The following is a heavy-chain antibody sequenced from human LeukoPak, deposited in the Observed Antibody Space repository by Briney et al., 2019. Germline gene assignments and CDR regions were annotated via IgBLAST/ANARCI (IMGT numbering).Heavy chain of an antibody. CDR3: ARGATRGYSYGPPRPDY. D-gene: IGHD5-18*01. V-gene: IGHV3-21*01. Sequence: GGSLRLSCAASGFTFSSYSMNWVRQAPGKGLEWVSSISSSSSYIYYADSVKGRFTISRDNAKNSLYLQMSSLRAEDTAVYYCARGATRGYSYGPPRPDYWGQGTLVTVSS. CDR1: GFTFSSYS. CDR2: ISSSSSYI. J-gene: IGHJ4*02.